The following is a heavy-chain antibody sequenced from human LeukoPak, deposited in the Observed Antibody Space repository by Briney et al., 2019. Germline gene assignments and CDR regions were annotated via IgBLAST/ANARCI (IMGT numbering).Heavy chain of an antibody. CDR3: AKDIEVAITEHCFDL. CDR1: GFTFSSYA. V-gene: IGHV3-23*01. CDR2: ISGSGFST. Sequence: PGGSLRLSCAASGFTFSSYAMSWVRQAPGQGLEWLSAISGSGFSTHYADSVKGRFTISRDNSKTTLFLQMNSLRAEDTALYYCAKDIEVAITEHCFDLWGRGTLVAVSS. D-gene: IGHD3-22*01. J-gene: IGHJ2*01.